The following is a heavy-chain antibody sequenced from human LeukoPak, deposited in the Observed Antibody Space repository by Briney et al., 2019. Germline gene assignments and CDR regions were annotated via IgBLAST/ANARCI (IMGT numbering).Heavy chain of an antibody. V-gene: IGHV3-23*01. CDR1: GFTFSSYA. CDR2: ISDTGATT. Sequence: GGSLRLSCAGSGFTFSSYAMSWVRQAPGKGLEWVSAISDTGATTYDADSVKGRFTISRDNSSSTLYLQMNNLRAEDTALYYCAKDTSIGRYCTNGVCSPFDYWGQGTLVTVSS. D-gene: IGHD2-8*01. CDR3: AKDTSIGRYCTNGVCSPFDY. J-gene: IGHJ4*02.